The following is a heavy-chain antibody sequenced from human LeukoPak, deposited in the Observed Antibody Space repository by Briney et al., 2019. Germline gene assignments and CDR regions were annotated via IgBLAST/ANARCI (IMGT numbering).Heavy chain of an antibody. Sequence: GASLRLSCAASGFTFSTYTMSWVRQAPGKGLEWFSAISGADDGYYADSVKGRFTISRDNSKSTLYLQMNSLRAEDTAVYYCAKARTPVTSYFDKWGQGTLVTVSS. CDR1: GFTFSTYT. D-gene: IGHD4-23*01. J-gene: IGHJ4*02. V-gene: IGHV3-23*01. CDR3: AKARTPVTSYFDK. CDR2: ISGADDG.